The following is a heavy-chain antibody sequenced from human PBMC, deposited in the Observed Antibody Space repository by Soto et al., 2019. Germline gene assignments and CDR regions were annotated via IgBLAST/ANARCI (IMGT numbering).Heavy chain of an antibody. V-gene: IGHV3-72*01. Sequence: PGGSLRLSCAASGFTFSDHYMDWVRQAPGKGLEWVSRIRSKVDSYSTEYAASVKGRFTISRDESKNSLYLQMNSLKTEDTAVYYCARGRGSGWYYFDYWGQGSLVTVSS. D-gene: IGHD6-19*01. CDR1: GFTFSDHY. J-gene: IGHJ4*02. CDR3: ARGRGSGWYYFDY. CDR2: IRSKVDSYST.